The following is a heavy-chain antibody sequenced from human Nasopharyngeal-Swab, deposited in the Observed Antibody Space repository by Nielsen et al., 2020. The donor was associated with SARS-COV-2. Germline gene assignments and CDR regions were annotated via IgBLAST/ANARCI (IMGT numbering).Heavy chain of an antibody. Sequence: GESLKISCAATGLSFSGYWMTWVRQAPGKGLEWVANIKNDGSEKYYGDSVKGRFTISRDNAKNSLFLQMSTLRAEDTDVYYCAKITADYDFWSHQYYYYMDVWGKGTTVTVSS. CDR3: AKITADYDFWSHQYYYYMDV. D-gene: IGHD3-3*01. CDR2: IKNDGSEK. J-gene: IGHJ6*03. V-gene: IGHV3-7*03. CDR1: GLSFSGYW.